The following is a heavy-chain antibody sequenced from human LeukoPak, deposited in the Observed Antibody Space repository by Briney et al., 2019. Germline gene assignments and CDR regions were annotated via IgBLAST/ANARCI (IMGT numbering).Heavy chain of an antibody. Sequence: PGGSLRLSCQASGFPFSSYSMNWVRQAQGKGLEWVSSISSSSSYIYYADSVKGRFTISRDNAKNSLYLQMNSLRAEDTAVYYCARDKSGIAAAGTGYYYGMDVWGKGTTVTVSS. CDR2: ISSSSSYI. D-gene: IGHD6-13*01. CDR1: GFPFSSYS. CDR3: ARDKSGIAAAGTGYYYGMDV. J-gene: IGHJ6*04. V-gene: IGHV3-21*01.